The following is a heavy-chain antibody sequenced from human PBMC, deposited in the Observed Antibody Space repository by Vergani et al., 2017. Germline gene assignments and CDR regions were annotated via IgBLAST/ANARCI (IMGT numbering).Heavy chain of an antibody. Sequence: QVQLQESGPGLVKPSQTLSLSCTGSGGSVRTSIGYYWTWIRQPAGKTLEWIGEIFSSGTTNYNTSFKNRVTMSVDTSKNQFSLNLKSVTAADTAVYYWSRRGYSYGTPVDYWGQGTLVTVSS. D-gene: IGHD5-18*01. CDR1: GGSVRTSIGYY. J-gene: IGHJ4*02. V-gene: IGHV4-61*02. CDR2: IFSSGTT. CDR3: SRRGYSYGTPVDY.